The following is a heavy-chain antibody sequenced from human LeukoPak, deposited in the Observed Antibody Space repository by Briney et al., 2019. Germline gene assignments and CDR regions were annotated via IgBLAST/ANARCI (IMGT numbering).Heavy chain of an antibody. D-gene: IGHD6-19*01. CDR1: GFTFSSYG. Sequence: GGSLRLSCAASGFTFSSYGMRWVRQAPGKGLEWVAVISYDGNNKYYADSVKGRFTISRDNSKNSLYLQMDILRAEDTAVYYCAKYQRQWLPKGGFDYWGQGTLVTVSS. CDR2: ISYDGNNK. J-gene: IGHJ4*02. CDR3: AKYQRQWLPKGGFDY. V-gene: IGHV3-30*18.